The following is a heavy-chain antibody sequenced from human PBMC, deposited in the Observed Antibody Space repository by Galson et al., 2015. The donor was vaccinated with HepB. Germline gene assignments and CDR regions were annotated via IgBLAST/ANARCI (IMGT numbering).Heavy chain of an antibody. J-gene: IGHJ5*02. V-gene: IGHV3-21*01. Sequence: SLRLSCAASGFIFSNYWMHWVRQAPGKGLEWVSSISRSSSYIFYADSMKGRFTISRDNAKNTLYLQMTSLRVEDTAVYYCARVISSGLWKWFDPWGQGTLVTVSS. CDR2: ISRSSSYI. CDR3: ARVISSGLWKWFDP. D-gene: IGHD4/OR15-4a*01. CDR1: GFIFSNYW.